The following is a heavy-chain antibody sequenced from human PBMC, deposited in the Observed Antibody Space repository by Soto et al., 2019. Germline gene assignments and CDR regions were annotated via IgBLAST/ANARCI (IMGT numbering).Heavy chain of an antibody. J-gene: IGHJ4*02. Sequence: SVKVSCKGSVYTFTSYDINWVRQAAGQGLEWMGRIIPILGIANYTQKFQGRVTITADKSTSTAYMELSSLRSEDTAVYYCAREDYVWGSYRPFAYWGQGTLVTVSS. D-gene: IGHD3-16*02. CDR2: IIPILGIA. CDR3: AREDYVWGSYRPFAY. V-gene: IGHV1-69*04. CDR1: VYTFTSYD.